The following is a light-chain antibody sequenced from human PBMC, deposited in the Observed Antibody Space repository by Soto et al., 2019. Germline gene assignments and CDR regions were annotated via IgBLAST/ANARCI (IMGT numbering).Light chain of an antibody. CDR3: QEYSKWPLLS. V-gene: IGKV3-15*01. CDR2: AAS. J-gene: IGKJ3*01. Sequence: EIVVTQSPGILSVSPGDRATLSCRASQSVGRNLAWYQQKPGQAPTLLIYAASTRATGLPARFSGSGSGTAFTLTVSSPQSEDFAVYYCQEYSKWPLLSFGPETRVDIK. CDR1: QSVGRN.